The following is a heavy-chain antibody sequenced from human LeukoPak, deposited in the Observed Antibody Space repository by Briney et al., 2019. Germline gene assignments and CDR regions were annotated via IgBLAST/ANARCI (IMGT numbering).Heavy chain of an antibody. J-gene: IGHJ4*02. CDR3: AREGASSWSRMDY. Sequence: PGGSLRLSCAASGFTFSSYEMNWVRQAPGKGLEWVSCISSSGSTIYYADSVKGRFTISRDNAKNSLYLQMNSLRAEDTAVYYCAREGASSWSRMDYWGQGTLVTVSS. D-gene: IGHD6-13*01. CDR2: ISSSGSTI. CDR1: GFTFSSYE. V-gene: IGHV3-48*03.